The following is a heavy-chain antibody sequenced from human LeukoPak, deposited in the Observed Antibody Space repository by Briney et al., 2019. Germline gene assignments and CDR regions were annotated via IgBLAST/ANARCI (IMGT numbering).Heavy chain of an antibody. J-gene: IGHJ6*03. CDR3: ARGGSGSYYYYFYYMDV. CDR2: ISYEGSKK. D-gene: IGHD3-10*01. V-gene: IGHV3-30*01. CDR1: GFTFSSHA. Sequence: GGSLRLSCTASGFTFSSHAIHWVRQAPGKGLEWVSVISYEGSKKYYADSVKGRFTISRDNSKNTLYLQINSLSTEDTAVYYCARGGSGSYYYYFYYMDVWGKGTTVTVSS.